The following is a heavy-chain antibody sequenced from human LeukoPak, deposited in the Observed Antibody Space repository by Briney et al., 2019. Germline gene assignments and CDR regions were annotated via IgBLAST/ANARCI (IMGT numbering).Heavy chain of an antibody. Sequence: SVKVSCKASGYTFTSYDINWVRQATGQGLEWMGGIIPIFGTANYAQKFQGRVTITTDESTSTAYMELSSLRSEDTAVYYCARGDSSSRFDYWGQGTLVTVSS. V-gene: IGHV1-69*05. CDR3: ARGDSSSRFDY. CDR2: IIPIFGTA. D-gene: IGHD6-6*01. J-gene: IGHJ4*02. CDR1: GYTFTSYD.